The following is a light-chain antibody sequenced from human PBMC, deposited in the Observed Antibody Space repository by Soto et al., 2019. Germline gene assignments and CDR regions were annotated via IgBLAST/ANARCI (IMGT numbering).Light chain of an antibody. CDR2: AAS. V-gene: IGKV1-6*01. CDR3: LQEFNYPPT. J-gene: IGKJ1*01. Sequence: AIQINESPSSLAAYVGERVSITCRASQGIRNDLGWYQQKPGKAPKLLISAASSLQSGVPSRFSGSGSGTDFTLTISSLQPEDFATYYCLQEFNYPPTFGQVTKVDI. CDR1: QGIRND.